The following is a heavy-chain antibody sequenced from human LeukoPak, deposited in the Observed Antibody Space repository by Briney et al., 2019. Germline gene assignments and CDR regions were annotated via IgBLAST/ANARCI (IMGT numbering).Heavy chain of an antibody. CDR1: GFTFSSYW. V-gene: IGHV3-74*01. J-gene: IGHJ4*02. D-gene: IGHD3-3*01. Sequence: GGSLRLSCAASGFTFSSYWMHRVRQAPGKGLVWVSRISPDGSTTGHADSVKGRFTTSRDNARNTLFLQMNSLRAEDTAVYYCTRDFDFSSAIWGQGTLVTVSS. CDR2: ISPDGSTT. CDR3: TRDFDFSSAI.